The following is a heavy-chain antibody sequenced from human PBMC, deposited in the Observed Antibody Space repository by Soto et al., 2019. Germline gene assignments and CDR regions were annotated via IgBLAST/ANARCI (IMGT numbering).Heavy chain of an antibody. V-gene: IGHV1-69*13. Sequence: SVKVSCKASGGMFYSSAINWVRQAPGQGLEWMGGIVPMNGSPKYAQEFLGRVTISADASATTAYMDLSGLKSEDTAVYYCARGFLRYTDSRYGMDVWGQGTTVTVSS. J-gene: IGHJ6*02. CDR2: IVPMNGSP. CDR1: GGMFYSSA. CDR3: ARGFLRYTDSRYGMDV. D-gene: IGHD3-3*01.